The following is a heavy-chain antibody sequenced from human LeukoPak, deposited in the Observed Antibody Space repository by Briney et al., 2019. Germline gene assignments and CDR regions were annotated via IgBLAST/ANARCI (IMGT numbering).Heavy chain of an antibody. J-gene: IGHJ6*03. CDR1: GGSISSYY. CDR2: IYYSGST. D-gene: IGHD2-2*02. V-gene: IGHV4-59*01. Sequence: SETLSLTCTVSGGSISSYYGSWIRQPPGKGLEWIGYIYYSGSTNYNPSLKSRVTISVDTSKNQFSLKLSSVTAADTAVYYCARGLGRYCSSTSCYTYYCYYMDVWGKGTKVTVSS. CDR3: ARGLGRYCSSTSCYTYYCYYMDV.